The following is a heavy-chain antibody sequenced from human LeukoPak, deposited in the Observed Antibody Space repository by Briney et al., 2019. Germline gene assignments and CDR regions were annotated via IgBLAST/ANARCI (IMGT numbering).Heavy chain of an antibody. CDR1: GFTFTSLG. V-gene: IGHV3-30*02. CDR3: VTDLHGINWYVH. J-gene: IGHJ5*02. D-gene: IGHD3-3*02. Sequence: QTGGSLRLSCPASGFTFTSLGMHWVRQAPGKGLEWVAFVENDGTTKYYADSVKGRFSISRDNSKNTLFLQMNSLRPDDTSMYYCVTDLHGINWYVHWGQGTLVTVSS. CDR2: VENDGTTK.